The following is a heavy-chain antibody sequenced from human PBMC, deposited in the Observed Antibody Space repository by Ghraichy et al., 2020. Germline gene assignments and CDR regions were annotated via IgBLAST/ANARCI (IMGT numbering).Heavy chain of an antibody. CDR3: ARSVEMATITDYFDY. V-gene: IGHV4-38-2*01. J-gene: IGHJ4*02. CDR2: IYHSGST. CDR1: GYSISSGYY. D-gene: IGHD5-24*01. Sequence: SETLSLTCAVSGYSISSGYYWGWIRQPPGKGLEWIGSIYHSGSTYYNPSLKSRVTISVDTSKNQFSLKLSSVTAADTAVYYCARSVEMATITDYFDYWGQGTLVTVSS.